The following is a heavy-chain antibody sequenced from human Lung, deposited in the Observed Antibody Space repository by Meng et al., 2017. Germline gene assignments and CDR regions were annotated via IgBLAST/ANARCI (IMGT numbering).Heavy chain of an antibody. D-gene: IGHD6-19*01. CDR1: GGSSIGSS. CDR3: VRRTYSSGWYFDY. V-gene: IGHV4-34*12. J-gene: IGHJ4*02. Sequence: QLKINQWDAGWCKPSEPQSLTGVVYGGSSIGSSWSWTRQPPGKGLEWIGEIIDSGSTNYNRSPKSRVTISVDPSKNQFSLRVTSVTAADRAVYYCVRRTYSSGWYFDYWAREPWSPSPQ. CDR2: IIDSGST.